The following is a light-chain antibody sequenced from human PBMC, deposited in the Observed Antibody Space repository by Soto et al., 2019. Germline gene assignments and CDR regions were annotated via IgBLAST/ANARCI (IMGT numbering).Light chain of an antibody. Sequence: ELVMTQSPATLSVAPVERATLSCRASQSISTFLAWYQQKPGQAPRLLIYGASTRATGIPARFSGSGSGTEFTLTISSLQSEDFAVYYCQQYNNWPRTFGQGTKVDNK. J-gene: IGKJ1*01. CDR1: QSISTF. V-gene: IGKV3-15*01. CDR3: QQYNNWPRT. CDR2: GAS.